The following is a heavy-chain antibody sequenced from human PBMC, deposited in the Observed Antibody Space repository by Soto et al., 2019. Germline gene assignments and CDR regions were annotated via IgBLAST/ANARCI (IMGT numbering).Heavy chain of an antibody. CDR2: IIPILGIA. CDR3: ARDQEAYCSGGSCYPNWFDP. D-gene: IGHD2-15*01. Sequence: QVQLVQSGAEVKKPGSSVKVSCKASGGTFSSYTISWVRQAPGQGLEWMGRIIPILGIANYAQKFQGRVTITADKATSTASMELSSLRSEDTAVYYCARDQEAYCSGGSCYPNWFDPWGQGTLVTVSS. J-gene: IGHJ5*02. CDR1: GGTFSSYT. V-gene: IGHV1-69*08.